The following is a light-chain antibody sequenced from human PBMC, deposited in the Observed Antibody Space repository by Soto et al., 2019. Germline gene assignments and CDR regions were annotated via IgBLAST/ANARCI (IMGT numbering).Light chain of an antibody. J-gene: IGKJ2*01. V-gene: IGKV3-20*01. CDR2: GAS. CDR1: QSVSNSY. CDR3: QQYGTSPRT. Sequence: EIVLTQSPATLSLSPGERASLSCRASQSVSNSYLAWYQQKPGQAPRLLIFGASNRATGTPDRFSGSGSGTDLTLTISRLEPDEYAGYYCQQYGTSPRTFGQGTKLEIK.